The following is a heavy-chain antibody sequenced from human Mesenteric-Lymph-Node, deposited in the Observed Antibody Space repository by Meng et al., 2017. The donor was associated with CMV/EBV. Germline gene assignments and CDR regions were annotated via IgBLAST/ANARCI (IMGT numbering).Heavy chain of an antibody. J-gene: IGHJ6*02. CDR1: GGSISSDNW. CDR3: ARGGPNRFYLPAAVYNGMDV. V-gene: IGHV4-4*02. D-gene: IGHD2-2*01. CDR2: IYHSGST. Sequence: SCAVSGGSISSDNWWTWVRQPPGKGLEWIGEIYHSGSTNYNPSLKSRVTISVDTSKNQFSLKLSSVTAADAAVYYCARGGPNRFYLPAAVYNGMDVWGQGTTVTVSS.